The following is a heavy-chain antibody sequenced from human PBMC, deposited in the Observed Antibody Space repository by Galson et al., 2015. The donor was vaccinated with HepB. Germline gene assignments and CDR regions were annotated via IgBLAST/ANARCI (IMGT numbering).Heavy chain of an antibody. CDR1: GFTFSSYA. CDR3: VKSLRYYYDSSGYYSPDEGYFDY. CDR2: ISSNGGST. J-gene: IGHJ4*02. Sequence: SLRLSCAASGFTFSSYAMHWVRQAPGKGLEYVSAISSNGGSTYYADSVKGRFTISRDNSKNTLYLQMSSLRAEDTAVYYCVKSLRYYYDSSGYYSPDEGYFDYWGQGTLVTVSS. V-gene: IGHV3-64D*06. D-gene: IGHD3-22*01.